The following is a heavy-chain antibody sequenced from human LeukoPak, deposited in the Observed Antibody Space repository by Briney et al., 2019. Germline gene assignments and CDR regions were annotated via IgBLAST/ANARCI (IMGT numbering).Heavy chain of an antibody. V-gene: IGHV1-58*01. D-gene: IGHD3-22*01. Sequence: SVKVSCKASGFSFTSSAVQWVRQARGQRLEWIGWIVVGSGNTNYAQKFQERVTITRDMSTSTGYMELSSLRSDDTAVYYCARELNYDSSGYYFDYWGQGTLVTVSS. CDR2: IVVGSGNT. CDR1: GFSFTSSA. CDR3: ARELNYDSSGYYFDY. J-gene: IGHJ4*02.